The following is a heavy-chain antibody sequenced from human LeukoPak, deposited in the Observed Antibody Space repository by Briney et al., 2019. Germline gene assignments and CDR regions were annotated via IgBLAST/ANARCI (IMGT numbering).Heavy chain of an antibody. CDR2: INAGNGNT. J-gene: IGHJ6*02. V-gene: IGHV1-3*01. D-gene: IGHD3-3*01. Sequence: ASVKVSCKASGYTFTSYAMHWVRQAPGHRLEWMGWINAGNGNTKYSQKFQGRVTITRDTSASTAYMELSSLRSEDTAVYYCARWASYAFWSGYYTDQAYGMDVWGQGTTVTVSS. CDR3: ARWASYAFWSGYYTDQAYGMDV. CDR1: GYTFTSYA.